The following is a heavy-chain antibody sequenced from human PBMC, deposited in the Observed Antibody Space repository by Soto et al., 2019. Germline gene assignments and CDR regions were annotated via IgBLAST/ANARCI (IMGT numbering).Heavy chain of an antibody. V-gene: IGHV4-39*02. CDR2: IYYSGST. D-gene: IGHD5-18*01. CDR3: AREGRYSYGYEDY. Sequence: QLQLQESGPGLVKPSETLSLTCTVSGGSISSSSYYWGWIRQPPGKGLEWIGSIYYSGSTYYNPSLKSRVTISVDTSKNQFSLKLSSVTAADTAVYYCAREGRYSYGYEDYWGQGTLVTVSS. J-gene: IGHJ4*02. CDR1: GGSISSSSYY.